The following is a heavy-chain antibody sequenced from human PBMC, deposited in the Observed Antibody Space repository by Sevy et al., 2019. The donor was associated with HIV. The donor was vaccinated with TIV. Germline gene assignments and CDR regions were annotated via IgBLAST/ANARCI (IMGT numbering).Heavy chain of an antibody. CDR3: ARLTTMPTSDLYGMDV. Sequence: ASVKVSCKASGYTFTDYYIHWVRQAPGQGLEWKAWINPNDGVTNYAQRFQGGVTVTRDTSVSTAYMELRGLRYDDTAIYYCARLTTMPTSDLYGMDVWGQGTTVTVSS. J-gene: IGHJ6*02. CDR1: GYTFTDYY. V-gene: IGHV1-2*02. CDR2: INPNDGVT. D-gene: IGHD4-17*01.